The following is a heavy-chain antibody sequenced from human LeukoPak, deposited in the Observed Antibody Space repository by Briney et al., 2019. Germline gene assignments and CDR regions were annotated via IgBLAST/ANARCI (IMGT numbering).Heavy chain of an antibody. CDR2: IYSGGST. CDR3: ARVSDYYYYGMDV. CDR1: GFTVSSNY. Sequence: PGGSLRLSCAASGFTVSSNYMSWVRQAPGKGLEWVSVIYSGGSTYYADSVKGRFTISRDNSKNTLYLQMNSLRAEDTAVYYCARVSDYYYYGMDVWGQGTTVTVSS. V-gene: IGHV3-66*01. J-gene: IGHJ6*02.